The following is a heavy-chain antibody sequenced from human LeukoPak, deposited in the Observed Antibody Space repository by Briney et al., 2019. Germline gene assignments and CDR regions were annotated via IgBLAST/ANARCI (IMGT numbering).Heavy chain of an antibody. V-gene: IGHV3-23*01. Sequence: PGGSLRLSCAASGFTFSSYAMSWVRQAPGKGLEWVSAISGSGGSTYYADSVKGRFTISRDNSKNTLYLQMNSLRAEDTAVYYCAKGPEQWEESWYYYGSGSSQTAPLTFDYWGQGTLVTVSS. D-gene: IGHD3-10*01. J-gene: IGHJ4*02. CDR2: ISGSGGST. CDR3: AKGPEQWEESWYYYGSGSSQTAPLTFDY. CDR1: GFTFSSYA.